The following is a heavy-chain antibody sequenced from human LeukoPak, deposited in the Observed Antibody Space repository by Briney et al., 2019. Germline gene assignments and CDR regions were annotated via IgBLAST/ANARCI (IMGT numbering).Heavy chain of an antibody. V-gene: IGHV3-69-1*01. D-gene: IGHD6-13*01. CDR1: GFTFSDYS. CDR2: ISTSSSI. J-gene: IGHJ6*02. Sequence: GGSLRLSCATSGFTFSDYSMNWVRQAPGKGLEWVSSISTSSSIYYADSVRGRFTISRDNAKNSLYLQMNSLRAEDTAVHYCARGTHFGSSWFYYYYGMDVWGQGTTVTVSS. CDR3: ARGTHFGSSWFYYYYGMDV.